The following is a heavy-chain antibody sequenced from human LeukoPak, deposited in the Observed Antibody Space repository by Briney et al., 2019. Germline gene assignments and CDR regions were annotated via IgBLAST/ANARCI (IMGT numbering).Heavy chain of an antibody. J-gene: IGHJ5*02. CDR1: GGSISSGDYY. V-gene: IGHV4-39*07. D-gene: IGHD2-15*01. CDR3: ARARVVAAQYNWFDP. Sequence: SETLSLTCTVSGGSISSGDYYWSWIRQPPGKGLEWIGEIYHSGSTNYNPSLKSRVTISVDKSKNQFSLKLSSVTAADTAVYYCARARVVAAQYNWFDPWGQGTLVTVSS. CDR2: IYHSGST.